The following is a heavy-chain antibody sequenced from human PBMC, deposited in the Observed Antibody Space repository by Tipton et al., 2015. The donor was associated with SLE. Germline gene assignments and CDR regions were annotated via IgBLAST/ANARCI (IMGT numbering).Heavy chain of an antibody. J-gene: IGHJ4*02. CDR3: ARDWEGRWELHLGIWVY. Sequence: TLSLTCAVSGGSITSSYWSWIRQPPGKGLEWIGYIYYSGNTKYNPSLKSRVTISVDTSKNQFSLKLSSVTAADTALYYCARDWEGRWELHLGIWVYWGQGTLVTVSS. D-gene: IGHD1-26*01. CDR2: IYYSGNT. CDR1: GGSITSSY. V-gene: IGHV4-59*01.